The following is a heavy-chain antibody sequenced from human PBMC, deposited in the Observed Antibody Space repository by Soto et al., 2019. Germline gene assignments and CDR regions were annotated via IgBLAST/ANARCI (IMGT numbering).Heavy chain of an antibody. D-gene: IGHD3-3*01. V-gene: IGHV4-34*01. CDR1: GGSVNGYY. J-gene: IGHJ5*02. Sequence: ASETLSLTCAVYGGSVNGYYWNWIRQPPGKGLEWIGEINHTGGAHYNPSLKSRVTMSVDTSKNQFSLRLSSVTAADTAIYYCATRITVFGLLIPPFDPWGQGTQVTVSS. CDR3: ATRITVFGLLIPPFDP. CDR2: INHTGGA.